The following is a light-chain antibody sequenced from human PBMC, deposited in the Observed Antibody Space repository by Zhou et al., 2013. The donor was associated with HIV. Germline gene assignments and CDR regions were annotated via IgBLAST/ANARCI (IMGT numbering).Light chain of an antibody. CDR2: AAS. CDR3: QQSYSLLFT. Sequence: AIRMTQSPSSLSASTGDRVTITCRASQGISSYLAWYQQKPGKAPKLLIYAASTLQSGVPSRFSGRGSGTDFTLTISSLQPEDFATYYCQQSYSLLFTFGPGTKVDIK. CDR1: QGISSY. V-gene: IGKV1-8*01. J-gene: IGKJ3*01.